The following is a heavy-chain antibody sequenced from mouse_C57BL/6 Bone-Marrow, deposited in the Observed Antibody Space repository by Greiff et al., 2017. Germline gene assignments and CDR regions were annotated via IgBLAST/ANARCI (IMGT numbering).Heavy chain of an antibody. V-gene: IGHV5-4*01. CDR3: ARDRELAAWFAY. CDR1: GFTFSSYA. Sequence: DVKLQESGGGLVKPGGSLKLSCAASGFTFSSYAMSWVRQTPEKRLEWVATISDGGSYTYYPDNVKGRFTISRDNAKNNLYLQMSHLKSEDTAMYYCARDRELAAWFAYWGQGTLVTVSA. J-gene: IGHJ3*01. CDR2: ISDGGSYT.